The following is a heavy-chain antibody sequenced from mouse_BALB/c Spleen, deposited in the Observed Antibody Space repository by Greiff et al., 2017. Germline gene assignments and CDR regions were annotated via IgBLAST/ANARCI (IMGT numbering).Heavy chain of an antibody. CDR1: GFTFSSYA. Sequence: EVQGVESGGGLVKPGGSLKLSCAASGFTFSSYAMSWVRQTPEKRLEWVASISSGGSTYYPDSVKGRFTISRDNARNILYLQMSSLRSEDTAMYYCARVSKDYAMDYWGQGTSVTVSS. V-gene: IGHV5-6-5*01. CDR3: ARVSKDYAMDY. J-gene: IGHJ4*01. CDR2: ISSGGST.